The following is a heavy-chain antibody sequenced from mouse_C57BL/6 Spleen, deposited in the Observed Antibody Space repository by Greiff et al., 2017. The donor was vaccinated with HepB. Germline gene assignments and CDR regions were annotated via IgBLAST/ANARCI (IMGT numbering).Heavy chain of an antibody. J-gene: IGHJ2*01. CDR2: IDPSDSYT. Sequence: VQLQQSGAELVKPGASVKLSCKASGYTFTSYWMQWVKQRPGQGLEWIGEIDPSDSYTNYNQKFKGKATLTVDTSSSTAYMQLSSLTSEDSAVYYCARIYYDYWGQGTTLTVSS. CDR1: GYTFTSYW. CDR3: ARIYYDY. V-gene: IGHV1-50*01.